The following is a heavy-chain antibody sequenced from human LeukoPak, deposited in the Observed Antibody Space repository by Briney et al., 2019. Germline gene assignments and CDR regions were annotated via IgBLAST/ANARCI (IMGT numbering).Heavy chain of an antibody. J-gene: IGHJ4*02. CDR3: ARGRSQYYYDSSGYYFDY. CDR2: ISSSGSTI. Sequence: PGGSLRLSCAASGFTFSDYYMSWIRQAPGKGLEWVSYISSSGSTIYYADSVKGRFTISRDNAKNSLYLQMNSLRAEDTAVYYCARGRSQYYYDSSGYYFDYWGQGTLVTVSS. V-gene: IGHV3-11*01. CDR1: GFTFSDYY. D-gene: IGHD3-22*01.